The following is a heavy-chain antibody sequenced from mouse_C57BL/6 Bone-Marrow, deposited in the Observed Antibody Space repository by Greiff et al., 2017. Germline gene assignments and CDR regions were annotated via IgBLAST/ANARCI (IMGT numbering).Heavy chain of an antibody. CDR3: ARWDGYSVVFAY. Sequence: VQLQQSGPELVKPGASVKISCKASGYAFSSSWMNWVKQRPGKGLEWIGRIYPGDGDTNYNGKFKGKATLTADKSSSTAYMELSSLTSEDSAVYFCARWDGYSVVFAYWGQGTLVTVSA. J-gene: IGHJ3*01. CDR2: IYPGDGDT. V-gene: IGHV1-82*01. D-gene: IGHD2-3*01. CDR1: GYAFSSSW.